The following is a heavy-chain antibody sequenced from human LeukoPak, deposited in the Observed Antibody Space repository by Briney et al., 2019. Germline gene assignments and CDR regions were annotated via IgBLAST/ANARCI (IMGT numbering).Heavy chain of an antibody. CDR1: GYTFTSYG. D-gene: IGHD2-21*01. CDR3: ARGRLSYCGGDCYDY. Sequence: SVKVSCKASGYTFTSYGISWLRQATGQGLDWMGWISAYNGNTNYAQKLQGRVTMTTDTSTSTAYMELRSLRSDDTAVYYCARGRLSYCGGDCYDYWGQGTLVTVSS. J-gene: IGHJ4*02. CDR2: ISAYNGNT. V-gene: IGHV1-18*01.